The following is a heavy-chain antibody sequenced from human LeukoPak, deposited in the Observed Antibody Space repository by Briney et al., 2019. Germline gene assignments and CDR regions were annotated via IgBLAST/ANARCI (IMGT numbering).Heavy chain of an antibody. CDR3: ARVGHCRGGSCYYYYVLDV. J-gene: IGHJ6*02. D-gene: IGHD2-15*01. CDR1: GFTFSSYW. CDR2: INSDGSST. Sequence: GGSLRLSCAASGFTFSSYWMHWVRQAPGKGLVWVSRINSDGSSTNYADSVEGRFTISRDNAKNTLYLQMNSLRVEDTAVCYCARVGHCRGGSCYYYYVLDVWGQGTTVTVSS. V-gene: IGHV3-74*01.